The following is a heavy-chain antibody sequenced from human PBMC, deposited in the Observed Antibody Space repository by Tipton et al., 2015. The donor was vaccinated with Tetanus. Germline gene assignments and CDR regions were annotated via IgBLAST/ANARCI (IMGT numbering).Heavy chain of an antibody. CDR1: GYIFNNYW. Sequence: MQLVQSGGEVKKPGESLKISCKGSGYIFNNYWIGWVRQKPGKGLEWMGIIYPGDSDTRYSPSFQGLVTSSVDKSINTAYLQWSSLKASDTSMFYCARAHCTDGVCNFDFWGQGALCPVAS. CDR3: ARAHCTDGVCNFDF. CDR2: IYPGDSDT. D-gene: IGHD2-8*01. J-gene: IGHJ4*02. V-gene: IGHV5-51*01.